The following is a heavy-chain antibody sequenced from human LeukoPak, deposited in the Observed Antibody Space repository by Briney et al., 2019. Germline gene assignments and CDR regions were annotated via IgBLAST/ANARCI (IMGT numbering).Heavy chain of an antibody. D-gene: IGHD5-12*01. CDR2: IYYSGSS. J-gene: IGHJ4*02. CDR3: ASIVASYFDY. Sequence: PSETLSLTCTVSGGSINNGGYYWSWIRQHPGKGLEWIGYIYYSGSSYYNPSLRSRVTISVDTSKNHFSLKLSSVTAADTAVYYCASIVASYFDYWGQGTLVTVSS. CDR1: GGSINNGGYY. V-gene: IGHV4-31*03.